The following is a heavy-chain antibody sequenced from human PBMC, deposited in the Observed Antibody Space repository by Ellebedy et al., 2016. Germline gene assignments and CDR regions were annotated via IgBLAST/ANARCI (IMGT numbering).Heavy chain of an antibody. CDR3: ARDGSLVRFYGMDV. CDR1: GFTFSSYG. Sequence: GESLKISCAASGFTFSSYGMHWVRQAPGKGLEWVAVIWYDGSNKYYADSVKGRFTISRDNSKNTLYLQMNSLRAEDTAVYYCARDGSLVRFYGMDVWGQGTTVTVSS. D-gene: IGHD3-10*01. J-gene: IGHJ6*02. CDR2: IWYDGSNK. V-gene: IGHV3-33*08.